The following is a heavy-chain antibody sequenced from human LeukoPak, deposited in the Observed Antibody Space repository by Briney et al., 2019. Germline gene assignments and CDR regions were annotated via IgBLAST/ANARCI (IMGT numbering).Heavy chain of an antibody. D-gene: IGHD3-22*01. J-gene: IGHJ4*02. CDR3: ARDYYDSSGYYPYYFDY. CDR1: GYSFTSYG. CDR2: IIPIFGTA. V-gene: IGHV1-69*05. Sequence: SVKVSCKASGYSFTSYGISWVRQAPGLGLEWMGRIIPIFGTANYAQKFQGRVTIATDESTSTAYMELSSLRSEDTAVYYCARDYYDSSGYYPYYFDYWGQGTLVTVSS.